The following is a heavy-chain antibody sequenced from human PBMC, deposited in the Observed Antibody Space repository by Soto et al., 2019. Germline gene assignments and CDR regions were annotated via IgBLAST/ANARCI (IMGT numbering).Heavy chain of an antibody. D-gene: IGHD3-10*01. CDR1: GGSFSCYY. CDR3: ARGGYYYGSGSYYKKHPNDY. Sequence: SETLSLTCAVYGGSFSCYYWSWIRQPPGKGLEWIGEINHSGSTNYNPSLKSRVTISVDTSKNQFSLKLSSVTAADTAVYYCARGGYYYGSGSYYKKHPNDYWGQGTLVTVSS. CDR2: INHSGST. V-gene: IGHV4-34*01. J-gene: IGHJ4*02.